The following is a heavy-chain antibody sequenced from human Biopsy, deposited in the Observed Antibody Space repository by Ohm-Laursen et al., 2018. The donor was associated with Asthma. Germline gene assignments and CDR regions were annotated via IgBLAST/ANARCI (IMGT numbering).Heavy chain of an antibody. CDR2: IYSGGTS. D-gene: IGHD3-22*01. J-gene: IGHJ4*02. CDR3: ARGDSSNWSHYYFDY. V-gene: IGHV3-53*01. Sequence: SLRLSCTASGFTVSRDHMFWVRQAPGKGLEWVSEIYSGGTSHTEDSVRGRFTISRDYSKNTLYLQMHSLRAEDTAVYYCARGDSSNWSHYYFDYWGQGTLVTVSS. CDR1: GFTVSRDH.